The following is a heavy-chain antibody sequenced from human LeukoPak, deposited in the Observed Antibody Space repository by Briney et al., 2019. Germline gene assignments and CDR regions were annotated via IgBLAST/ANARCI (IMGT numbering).Heavy chain of an antibody. J-gene: IGHJ3*02. V-gene: IGHV4-39*07. CDR2: IYYSGST. Sequence: SETLSLTCTVSGGSISSSSYYWGWIRQPPGKGLEWIGSIYYSGSTYYNPSLKSRVTISVDTSKNQFSLKLSSVTAADTAVYYCAREELRDGYNSPADAFDIWGQGTMVTVSS. D-gene: IGHD5-24*01. CDR1: GGSISSSSYY. CDR3: AREELRDGYNSPADAFDI.